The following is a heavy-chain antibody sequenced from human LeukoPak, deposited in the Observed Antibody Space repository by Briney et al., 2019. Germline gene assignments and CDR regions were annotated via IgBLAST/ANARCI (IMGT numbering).Heavy chain of an antibody. J-gene: IGHJ4*02. CDR1: GGSISSSSYY. CDR3: ARLYYYGSGSYYMDY. D-gene: IGHD3-10*01. V-gene: IGHV4-39*07. Sequence: SETLSLTCTVSGGSISSSSYYWGWIRQPPGKGLEWIGSIYYSGSTYYNPSLKSRVTISVDTSKNQFSLKLSSVTAADTAVYYCARLYYYGSGSYYMDYWDQGTLVTVSS. CDR2: IYYSGST.